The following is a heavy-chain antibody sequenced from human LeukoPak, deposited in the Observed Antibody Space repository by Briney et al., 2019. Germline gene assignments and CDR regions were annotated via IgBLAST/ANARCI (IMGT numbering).Heavy chain of an antibody. CDR3: ATAASGSYYGRLYYFDY. D-gene: IGHD1-26*01. Sequence: ASVKVSCKVSGYTLTELSMHWVRQASGKGLEWMGGFDPEDGETIYAQKFQGRVTMTEDTSTDTAYMELSSLRSEDTAVYYCATAASGSYYGRLYYFDYWGQGTLVTVSP. CDR1: GYTLTELS. CDR2: FDPEDGET. V-gene: IGHV1-24*01. J-gene: IGHJ4*02.